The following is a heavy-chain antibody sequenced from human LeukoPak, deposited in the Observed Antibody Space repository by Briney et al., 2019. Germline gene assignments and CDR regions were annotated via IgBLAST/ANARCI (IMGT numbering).Heavy chain of an antibody. CDR3: ARAGGWYSGRYYYMDV. Sequence: SGGSLRLSCVVSQFSFGNYWMAWVRQAPGKGLEWVANIKQDGSEKYYVDSVKGRFTISRDNAKNSLYLQMDSLRGDDMAVYYCARAGGWYSGRYYYMDVWGKGTTVTVSS. D-gene: IGHD6-19*01. J-gene: IGHJ6*03. V-gene: IGHV3-7*04. CDR1: QFSFGNYW. CDR2: IKQDGSEK.